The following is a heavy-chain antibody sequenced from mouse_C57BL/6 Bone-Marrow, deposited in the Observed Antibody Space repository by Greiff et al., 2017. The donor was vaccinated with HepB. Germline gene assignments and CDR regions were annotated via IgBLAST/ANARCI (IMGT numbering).Heavy chain of an antibody. V-gene: IGHV1-76*01. CDR1: GYTFTDYY. CDR3: ARSNYFPYAMDY. J-gene: IGHJ4*01. CDR2: IYPGSGNT. Sequence: QVQLKQSGAELVRPGASVKLSCKASGYTFTDYYINWVKQRPGQGLEWIARIYPGSGNTYYNEKFKGKATLTAEKSSSTAYMQLSSLTSEDSAVYFCARSNYFPYAMDYWGQGTSVTVSS. D-gene: IGHD2-5*01.